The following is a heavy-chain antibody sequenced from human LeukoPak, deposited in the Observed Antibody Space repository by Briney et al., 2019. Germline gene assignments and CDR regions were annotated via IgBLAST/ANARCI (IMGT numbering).Heavy chain of an antibody. J-gene: IGHJ5*02. Sequence: GASVKVSCKASGYTFTSYYMHWVRQAPGQGLEWMGIINPSGDSTSYAQKFQGRVTMTRDTSTSTVYMELSRLRSEDTAVYYCAREEYSSGWYAGKWFDPWGQGTLVTVSS. CDR1: GYTFTSYY. V-gene: IGHV1-46*01. CDR2: INPSGDST. CDR3: AREEYSSGWYAGKWFDP. D-gene: IGHD6-19*01.